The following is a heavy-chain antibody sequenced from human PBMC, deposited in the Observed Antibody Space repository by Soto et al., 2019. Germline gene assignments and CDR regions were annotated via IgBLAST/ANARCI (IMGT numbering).Heavy chain of an antibody. CDR2: IYYSGST. CDR3: ASIYDSSGYYYGNNWFDP. V-gene: IGHV4-31*03. J-gene: IGHJ5*02. Sequence: SETLSLNYIFSGGPISIGDYYWSWIRQHPGKGLEWIGYIYYSGSTYYNPSLKSRVTISVDTSKNQFSLKLSSVTAADTAVYYCASIYDSSGYYYGNNWFDPWGQGTLVTVS. D-gene: IGHD3-22*01. CDR1: GGPISIGDYY.